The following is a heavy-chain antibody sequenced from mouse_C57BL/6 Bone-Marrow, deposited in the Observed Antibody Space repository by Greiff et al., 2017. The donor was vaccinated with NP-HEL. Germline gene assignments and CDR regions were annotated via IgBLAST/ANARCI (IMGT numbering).Heavy chain of an antibody. Sequence: VQLQESGAELVRPGTSVKMSCKASGYTFTNYWIGWAKQRPGHGLEWIGDIYPGGGYTNYTEKFKGKATLTADKSSSTAYMQFSSLTSEDSAIYYCARKSNSYWYFDVWGTGTTVTVSS. CDR2: IYPGGGYT. CDR3: ARKSNSYWYFDV. D-gene: IGHD2-5*01. V-gene: IGHV1-63*01. J-gene: IGHJ1*03. CDR1: GYTFTNYW.